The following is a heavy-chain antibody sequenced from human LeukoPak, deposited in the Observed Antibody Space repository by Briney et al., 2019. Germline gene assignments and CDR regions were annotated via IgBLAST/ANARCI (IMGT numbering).Heavy chain of an antibody. CDR3: ARGSGPGAFGAFDI. J-gene: IGHJ3*02. D-gene: IGHD6-19*01. V-gene: IGHV4-61*05. Sequence: SETLSLTCTVSGGSISSSSYYWGWIRQPPGKGLEWIGYIYYSGSTNYNPSLKSRVTISVDTSKNQFSLKLSSVTAADTAVYYCARGSGPGAFGAFDIWGQGTMVTVSS. CDR2: IYYSGST. CDR1: GGSISSSSYY.